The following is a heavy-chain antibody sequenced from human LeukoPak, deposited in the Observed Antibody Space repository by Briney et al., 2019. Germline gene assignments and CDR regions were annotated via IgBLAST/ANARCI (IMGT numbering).Heavy chain of an antibody. CDR3: ARGPRAAADDY. V-gene: IGHV1-3*04. CDR2: IITGNGNT. D-gene: IGHD6-13*01. CDR1: GYTFTSYA. Sequence: ASVKVSCKASGYTFTSYAMHWVRQAPGQRLEWMGWIITGNGNTKYSQKFQGRVTITRDTSASTAYMELTSLTSEDTAVYYCARGPRAAADDYWGQGTLVTVTS. J-gene: IGHJ4*02.